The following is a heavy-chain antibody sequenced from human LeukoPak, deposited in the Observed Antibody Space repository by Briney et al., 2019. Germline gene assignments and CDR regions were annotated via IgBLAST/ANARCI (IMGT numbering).Heavy chain of an antibody. D-gene: IGHD3-16*01. CDR3: ARTFRYNWFDP. CDR1: GGSFSGYY. V-gene: IGHV4-34*01. CDR2: INHSGST. J-gene: IGHJ5*02. Sequence: SETLSLTCAVYGGSFSGYYWSWIRQPPGKGLEWIGEINHSGSTNYNPSLKSRVTMSVDTSKNQFSLKLSSVTAADTAVYYCARTFRYNWFDPWGQGTLVTVSS.